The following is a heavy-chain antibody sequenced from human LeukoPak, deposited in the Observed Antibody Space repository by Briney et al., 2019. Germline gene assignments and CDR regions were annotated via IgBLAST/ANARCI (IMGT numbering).Heavy chain of an antibody. J-gene: IGHJ3*02. D-gene: IGHD4-17*01. CDR3: ARDPTGDYVGAFDM. CDR1: GFTFSAFA. Sequence: GGSLRLSCTASGFTFSAFAMMWVRQAPGKGPEWIAAIRGGGTGAFYAGSVMGRFTISKDNSKDTLFLQMNNLRAEDTAVYYCARDPTGDYVGAFDMWGPGTMVTVSS. V-gene: IGHV3-23*01. CDR2: IRGGGTGA.